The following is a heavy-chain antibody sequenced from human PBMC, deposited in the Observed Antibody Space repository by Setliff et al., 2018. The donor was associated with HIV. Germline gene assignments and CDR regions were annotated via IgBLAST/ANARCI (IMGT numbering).Heavy chain of an antibody. CDR3: ARVSDTGVDPQTHRDY. CDR2: INTNTGNP. CDR1: GYTFTNYA. Sequence: ASVKVSCKTSGYTFTNYALNWVRQAPGQGLEWMGWINTNTGNPTYAQGFTGRFVFSSDTSVSTAYLQISSLKAEDSAIYYCARVSDTGVDPQTHRDYWGQGTPVTVSS. J-gene: IGHJ4*02. D-gene: IGHD2-21*01. V-gene: IGHV7-4-1*02.